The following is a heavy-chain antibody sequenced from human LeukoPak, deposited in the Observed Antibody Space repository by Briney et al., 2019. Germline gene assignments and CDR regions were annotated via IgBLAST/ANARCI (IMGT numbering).Heavy chain of an antibody. CDR3: AREWDTSSFDPRASGDH. V-gene: IGHV4-34*01. Sequence: PSETLSLTCAVYGGSFSGYYWSWLRQPPGKGLEWIGEINHSGSTNYNPSLKSRVTISVDTSKNQFSLKLSSVTAADTAVYYCAREWDTSSFDPRASGDHWGQGTPVTVSS. J-gene: IGHJ4*02. D-gene: IGHD3-9*01. CDR2: INHSGST. CDR1: GGSFSGYY.